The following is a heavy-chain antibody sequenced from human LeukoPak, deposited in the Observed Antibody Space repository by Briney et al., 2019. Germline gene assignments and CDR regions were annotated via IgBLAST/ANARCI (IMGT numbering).Heavy chain of an antibody. J-gene: IGHJ4*02. D-gene: IGHD1-14*01. Sequence: GGPLRLSCAASGLSFGFYAMSWVRQAPGKGLEWVSSISGGGAGTYYADSVRGRFTISRDNSKNTLYLQMDSLRAEDTALYYCAKDFVRYNIQFDYWGQGALVTVSS. CDR3: AKDFVRYNIQFDY. V-gene: IGHV3-23*01. CDR2: ISGGGAGT. CDR1: GLSFGFYA.